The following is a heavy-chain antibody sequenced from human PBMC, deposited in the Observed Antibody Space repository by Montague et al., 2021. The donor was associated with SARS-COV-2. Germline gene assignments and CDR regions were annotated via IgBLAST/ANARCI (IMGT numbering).Heavy chain of an antibody. V-gene: IGHV4-59*01. CDR1: GGSISSNY. CDR3: ARGFDY. Sequence: SETLSLTCTVSGGSISSNYWSWIRQPPGKGLEWIGYIYYSGSTNYNPSLKSRVTISVDTSKNQFSLKLSSVTAADTAVHYCARGFDYWGQGTLVTVSS. J-gene: IGHJ4*02. CDR2: IYYSGST.